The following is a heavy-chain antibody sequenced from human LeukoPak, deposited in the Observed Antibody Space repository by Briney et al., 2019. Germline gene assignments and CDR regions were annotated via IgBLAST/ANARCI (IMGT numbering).Heavy chain of an antibody. CDR1: GFTFDDYA. D-gene: IGHD3-3*01. CDR2: ISWNSGSI. Sequence: GGSLRLSCAASGFTFDDYAMHWVRQAPGKGLEWVSGISWNSGSIDYADSVKGRFTISRDNAKNSLYLQMNSLRAEDTAVYYCARGLYWSGYYGGRCLDYWGQGTLVTVSS. J-gene: IGHJ4*02. V-gene: IGHV3-9*01. CDR3: ARGLYWSGYYGGRCLDY.